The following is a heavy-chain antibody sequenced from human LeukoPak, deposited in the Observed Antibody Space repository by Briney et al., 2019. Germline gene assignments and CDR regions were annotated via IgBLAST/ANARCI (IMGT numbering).Heavy chain of an antibody. D-gene: IGHD3-10*01. V-gene: IGHV1-18*01. Sequence: ASVKVSCKASGYIFTSLGIGWVRQAPGQGLEWMGWISAYSGDTDYAQKLQGRVTMTTDSSTRTAYMELRSLRSDDTAVYYCARDTRSSGRTYFDYWGQGTLVTVSS. CDR3: ARDTRSSGRTYFDY. CDR1: GYIFTSLG. CDR2: ISAYSGDT. J-gene: IGHJ4*02.